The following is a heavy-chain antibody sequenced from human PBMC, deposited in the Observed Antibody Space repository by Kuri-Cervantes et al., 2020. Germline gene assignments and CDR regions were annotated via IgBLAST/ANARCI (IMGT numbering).Heavy chain of an antibody. Sequence: SQNLSLTGAVYGGSFSGYYWSWIRQPQGKGLEWIGEINHSGSTNYNPSLKSRVTISVDTSKNQFSLNLNSVTAADTAVYYCARYITTWKYFDPWGQGTLVTVSS. CDR3: ARYITTWKYFDP. D-gene: IGHD1-1*01. J-gene: IGHJ5*02. CDR2: INHSGST. V-gene: IGHV4-34*01. CDR1: GGSFSGYY.